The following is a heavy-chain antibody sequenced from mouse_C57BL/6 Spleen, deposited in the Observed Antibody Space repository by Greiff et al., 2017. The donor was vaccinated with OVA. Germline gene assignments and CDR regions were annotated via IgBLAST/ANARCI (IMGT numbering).Heavy chain of an antibody. CDR2: IYPGDGDT. CDR3: ARGGHYGSSPHWYFDV. Sequence: VQLQQSGPELVKPGASVKISCKASGYAFSSSWMNWVKQRPGKGLEWIGRIYPGDGDTNYNGKFKGKATLTADKSSSTAYMQLSSLTSADSAVYVGARGGHYGSSPHWYFDVWGTGTTVTVSS. D-gene: IGHD1-1*01. V-gene: IGHV1-82*01. CDR1: GYAFSSSW. J-gene: IGHJ1*03.